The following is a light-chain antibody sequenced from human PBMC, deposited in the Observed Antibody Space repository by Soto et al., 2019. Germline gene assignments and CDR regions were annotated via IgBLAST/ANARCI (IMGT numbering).Light chain of an antibody. J-gene: IGKJ1*01. CDR2: KAS. V-gene: IGKV1-5*03. CDR1: QTISSW. Sequence: DIQMTQSPSTLSGSVGDRVTITCWASQTISSWVAWYQQKPGKAPNLLIYKASTLKSGVPSRFSGSGSGTEFTLTICSLQPDDFATYYCQHYNSYSEAFGQGTKV. CDR3: QHYNSYSEA.